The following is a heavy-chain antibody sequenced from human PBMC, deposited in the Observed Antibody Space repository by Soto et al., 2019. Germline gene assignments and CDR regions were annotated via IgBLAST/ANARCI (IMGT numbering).Heavy chain of an antibody. Sequence: SETLSLTCTVSGGSISSGGYYWSWIRQHPGKGLEWIGYIYYSGSTYYNPSLKSRVTISVDTSKNQFSLKLSSVTAADTAVYYCARDQRVRPAATRDDAFDIWGQGTMVTVSS. V-gene: IGHV4-31*03. J-gene: IGHJ3*02. CDR2: IYYSGST. CDR1: GGSISSGGYY. CDR3: ARDQRVRPAATRDDAFDI. D-gene: IGHD2-2*01.